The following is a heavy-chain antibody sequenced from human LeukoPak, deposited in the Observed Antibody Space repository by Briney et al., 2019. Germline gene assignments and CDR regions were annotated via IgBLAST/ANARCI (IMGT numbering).Heavy chain of an antibody. V-gene: IGHV3-33*06. CDR2: IWYDGSNK. CDR3: AKVGFSEMEWLLYSDH. J-gene: IGHJ4*02. CDR1: GFTFSSYG. Sequence: GGSLRLSCAASGFTFSSYGMHWVRQAPGKGLEWVAVIWYDGSNKYYADSVKGRFTISRDNSKNTLYLQMNSPRAEDTAVYYCAKVGFSEMEWLLYSDHWGEGALLTVSS. D-gene: IGHD3-3*01.